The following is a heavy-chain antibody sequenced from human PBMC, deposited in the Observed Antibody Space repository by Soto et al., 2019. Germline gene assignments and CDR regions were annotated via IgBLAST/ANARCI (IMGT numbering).Heavy chain of an antibody. Sequence: EVQLVQSGAEVKKPGESLKISCKGSGYSFTSYWIGWVRQMPGKGLEWMGIIYPGDSDTRYSPSFQGQVTISADKSISTAYLQWRSLKASDTAIYYCARTAAAGNYYYGVDVWGQGTTVTVSS. CDR1: GYSFTSYW. V-gene: IGHV5-51*01. CDR3: ARTAAAGNYYYGVDV. D-gene: IGHD6-13*01. J-gene: IGHJ6*02. CDR2: IYPGDSDT.